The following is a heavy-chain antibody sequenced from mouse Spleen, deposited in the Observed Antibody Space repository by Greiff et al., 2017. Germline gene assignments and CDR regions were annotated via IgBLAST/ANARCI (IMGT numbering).Heavy chain of an antibody. D-gene: IGHD2-1*01. J-gene: IGHJ4*01. Sequence: EVMLVESGGDLVKPGGSLKLSCAASGFTFSSYGMSWVRQTPDKRLEWVATISSGGSYTYYPDSVKGRFTISRDNAKNTLYLQMSSLKSEDTAMYYCARPSGNYEYYAMDYWGQGTSVTVSS. CDR2: ISSGGSYT. CDR3: ARPSGNYEYYAMDY. V-gene: IGHV5-6*01. CDR1: GFTFSSYG.